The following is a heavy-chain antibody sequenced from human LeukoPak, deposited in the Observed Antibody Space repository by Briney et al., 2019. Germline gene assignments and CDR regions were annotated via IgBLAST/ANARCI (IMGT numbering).Heavy chain of an antibody. CDR2: ISWNSGSI. J-gene: IGHJ4*02. Sequence: GGSLRLSCAASGFTFDDYAMHWVRQAPGKGLEWVSGISWNSGSIGYADSVNGRFTISSDNAKNSLYLQMNSLRAEDTALYYCAKGQGDTIFGVVTCFDYWGQGTLVTVSS. CDR3: AKGQGDTIFGVVTCFDY. V-gene: IGHV3-9*01. D-gene: IGHD3-3*01. CDR1: GFTFDDYA.